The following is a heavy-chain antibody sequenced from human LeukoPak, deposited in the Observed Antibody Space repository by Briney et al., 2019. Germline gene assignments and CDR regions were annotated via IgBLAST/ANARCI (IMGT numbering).Heavy chain of an antibody. J-gene: IGHJ4*02. CDR1: GYTFTSYY. Sequence: ASVKVSCKASGYTFTSYYMHWVRQAPGQGLEWMGIINPSGGSTSYAQKFQGRVTMTRDMSTSTVYMELSSLRSEDTAVYYCAREAINYYDSSGYWRGFDYWGQGTLVTVSS. V-gene: IGHV1-46*01. D-gene: IGHD3-22*01. CDR3: AREAINYYDSSGYWRGFDY. CDR2: INPSGGST.